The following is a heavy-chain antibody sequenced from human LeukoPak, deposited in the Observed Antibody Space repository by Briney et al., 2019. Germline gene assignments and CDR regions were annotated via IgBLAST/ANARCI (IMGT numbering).Heavy chain of an antibody. CDR2: MSGSGGST. J-gene: IGHJ3*02. CDR1: GVTFSSYA. Sequence: GGSLRLSCAASGVTFSSYAMSWVRQAPGQGLEWVSTMSGSGGSTYYADSVTGRFTISRDNSKNTLYLQTNSLRAEDTAVYYSAKAGGGMATMRTLGAFDIWGQGTMVTVSS. D-gene: IGHD5-24*01. V-gene: IGHV3-23*01. CDR3: AKAGGGMATMRTLGAFDI.